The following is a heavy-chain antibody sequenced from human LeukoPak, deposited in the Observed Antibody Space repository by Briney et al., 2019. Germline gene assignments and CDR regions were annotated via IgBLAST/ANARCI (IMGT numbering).Heavy chain of an antibody. V-gene: IGHV3-21*01. CDR1: GFTFSSYS. J-gene: IGHJ6*03. Sequence: GESLRLSCAASGFTFSSYSMNWVRQAPGKGLEWVSSISSSSSYIYYADSVKGRFTISRDNAKNSLYLQMNSLRAEDTAVYYCARGGYDSSGYSPNYYYYMDVWGKGTTVTVSS. CDR2: ISSSSSYI. D-gene: IGHD3-22*01. CDR3: ARGGYDSSGYSPNYYYYMDV.